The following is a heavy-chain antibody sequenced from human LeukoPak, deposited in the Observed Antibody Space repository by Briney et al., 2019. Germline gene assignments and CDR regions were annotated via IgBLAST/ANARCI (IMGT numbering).Heavy chain of an antibody. J-gene: IGHJ6*02. CDR2: MNPNSGNT. V-gene: IGHV1-8*01. D-gene: IGHD2-2*02. CDR1: GYTFTSYD. Sequence: AASVKVSCTASGYTFTSYDINWVRQATGQGLEWMGWMNPNSGNTGYAQKFQGRVTMTRNTSISTAYMELSSLRSEDTAVYYCARTGYCSSTSCYTFHYYYYYGMDVWGQGTTVTVSS. CDR3: ARTGYCSSTSCYTFHYYYYYGMDV.